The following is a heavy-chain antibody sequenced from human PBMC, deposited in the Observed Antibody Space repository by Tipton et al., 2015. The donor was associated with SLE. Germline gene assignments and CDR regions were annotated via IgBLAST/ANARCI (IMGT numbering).Heavy chain of an antibody. CDR1: GFTFSTHA. D-gene: IGHD2-2*01. J-gene: IGHJ3*02. V-gene: IGHV3-30*04. Sequence: RSLRLSCAASGFTFSTHALHWVRQAPGKGLEWVAVISSDETNSYYLDSVKGRFTISRDNSKNTLYLQLNRLKREDTAVYFCARVSVTSHAFDIWGQGTMVTVSS. CDR3: ARVSVTSHAFDI. CDR2: ISSDETNS.